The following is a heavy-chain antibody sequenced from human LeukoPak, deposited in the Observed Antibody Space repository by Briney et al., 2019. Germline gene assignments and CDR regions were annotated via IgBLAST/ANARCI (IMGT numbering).Heavy chain of an antibody. CDR1: GGAISSYY. CDR3: ARQPYMLGAYYFDY. J-gene: IGHJ4*02. V-gene: IGHV4-59*08. D-gene: IGHD1-26*01. CDR2: IHYSGHS. Sequence: SETLSLTCTVSGGAISSYYWAWIRQPPGKGLEWIGYIHYSGHSNHNPSLESRVTVSLDTSSNQFSLRLGSVTAADTAVYYCARQPYMLGAYYFDYWGQGTAVTVSS.